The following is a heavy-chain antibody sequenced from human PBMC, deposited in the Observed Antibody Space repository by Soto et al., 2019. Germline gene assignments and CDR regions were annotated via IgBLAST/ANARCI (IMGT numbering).Heavy chain of an antibody. CDR3: ARHMTTVTPVDD. V-gene: IGHV4-30-2*01. J-gene: IGHJ4*02. CDR2: IYHSGST. Sequence: SETLALTCTVPGGSISSGCYSWSWIRQPPGKGLECIGYIYHSGSTYYNPSLKSRVTISVDRSKNQFSLKLSSVTAADTAVYYGARHMTTVTPVDDWGQGTLVTVSS. D-gene: IGHD4-17*01. CDR1: GGSISSGCYS.